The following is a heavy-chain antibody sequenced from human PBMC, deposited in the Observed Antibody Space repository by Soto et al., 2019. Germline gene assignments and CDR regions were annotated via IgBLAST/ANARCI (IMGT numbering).Heavy chain of an antibody. J-gene: IGHJ6*02. CDR2: ISYDGSNK. Sequence: QVQLVESGGGVVQPERSLRLSCAASGFSFSNYGMHWVRQAPGKGLEWVAVISYDGSNKYYADSVKGRFTISRDISKNTLYLQMNSLRAEDTAVYYCAKEGSWYFYYGMDVWGQGTTVTVSS. D-gene: IGHD6-13*01. CDR3: AKEGSWYFYYGMDV. V-gene: IGHV3-30*18. CDR1: GFSFSNYG.